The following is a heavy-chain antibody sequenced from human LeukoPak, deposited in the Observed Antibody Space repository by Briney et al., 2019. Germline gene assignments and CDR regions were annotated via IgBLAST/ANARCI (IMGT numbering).Heavy chain of an antibody. J-gene: IGHJ4*02. CDR3: ARDDENGYNSLDY. Sequence: PGRSLRLSCAASGFTFSSYSMHWVRQAPGKGLECVAVISNDGGSKYYADSVKGRFTISRDNSKNTPYLQMNSLRADDTAVFYCARDDENGYNSLDYWGQGTLVTVSS. CDR2: ISNDGGSK. D-gene: IGHD5-12*01. CDR1: GFTFSSYS. V-gene: IGHV3-30-3*01.